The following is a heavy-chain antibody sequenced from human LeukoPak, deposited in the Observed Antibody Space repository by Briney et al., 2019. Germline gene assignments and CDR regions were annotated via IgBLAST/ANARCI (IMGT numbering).Heavy chain of an antibody. J-gene: IGHJ4*02. V-gene: IGHV4-39*02. Sequence: SETLSLTCTVSGGSVSSSHYWGWIRQPPGKGLEWIGSICSGGNTCYNPSLQSRVTISADSSKNHFFLQLTSATAADTAVYFCARDGPWKSDVWGRGTLVTVSS. CDR3: ARDGPWKSDV. CDR1: GGSVSSSHY. CDR2: ICSGGNT. D-gene: IGHD1-1*01.